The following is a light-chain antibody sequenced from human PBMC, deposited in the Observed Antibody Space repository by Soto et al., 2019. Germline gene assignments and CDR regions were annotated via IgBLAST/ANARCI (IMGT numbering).Light chain of an antibody. CDR2: GAS. V-gene: IGKV3-20*01. CDR1: QSIRSY. CDR3: QQYGSSPPT. Sequence: EIVMTQSPATLSVSPGERATLSCRASQSIRSYLAWYQQKPGQGPRLLIYGASSRATGTPDRFSGSGSGTDFTLTINRLEPEDFALYYCQQYGSSPPTCGQGTKGDIK. J-gene: IGKJ1*01.